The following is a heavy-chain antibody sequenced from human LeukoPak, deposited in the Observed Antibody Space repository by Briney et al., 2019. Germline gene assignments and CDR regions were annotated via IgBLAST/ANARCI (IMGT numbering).Heavy chain of an antibody. V-gene: IGHV4-59*01. CDR2: NYYSGST. Sequence: SETLSLTCTVSGGSISSYYWSWIRQPPGKGREWSGYNYYSGSTNYNPSLKSRVTISVDTSKNQSSLRLGSVTAADTAVYYCARVTGYMTEDYFDYWGQGTLITVSS. CDR1: GGSISSYY. CDR3: ARVTGYMTEDYFDY. J-gene: IGHJ4*02. D-gene: IGHD6-13*01.